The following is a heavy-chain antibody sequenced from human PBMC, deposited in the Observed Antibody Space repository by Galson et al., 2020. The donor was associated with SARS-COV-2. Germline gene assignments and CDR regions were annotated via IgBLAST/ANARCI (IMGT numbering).Heavy chain of an antibody. CDR2: IGTAGDT. J-gene: IGHJ2*01. D-gene: IGHD6-13*01. V-gene: IGHV3-13*01. Sequence: GGSLRLSCAASGFTFSSYDMHWVRQATGKGLEWVSAIGTAGDTYYPGSVKGRFTISRENAKNSLYLQMNSLRAGDTAVYYCARDPSEPGIAAAGYFDLWGRGTLVTVSS. CDR3: ARDPSEPGIAAAGYFDL. CDR1: GFTFSSYD.